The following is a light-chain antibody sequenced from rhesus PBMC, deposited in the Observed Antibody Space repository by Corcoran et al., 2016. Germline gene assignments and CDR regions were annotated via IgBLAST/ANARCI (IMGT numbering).Light chain of an antibody. Sequence: AIQMTQSPSSLSASVGDTVTITCRASQSIGSSLAWYQQKPGKVPKLLIYAASTLKSEVPSRFSGSGSGTDFSLTISSLQPEDVATYYCQKCDSAPYSFGQGTKVEIK. CDR2: AAS. V-gene: IGKV1-59*02. J-gene: IGKJ2*01. CDR1: QSIGSS. CDR3: QKCDSAPYS.